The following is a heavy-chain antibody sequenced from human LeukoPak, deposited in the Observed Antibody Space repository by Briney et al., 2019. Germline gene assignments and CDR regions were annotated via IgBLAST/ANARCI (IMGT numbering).Heavy chain of an antibody. J-gene: IGHJ1*01. CDR1: GGSFSGYY. V-gene: IGHV4-34*01. Sequence: SETLSLTCAVYGGSFSGYYWSWIRQPPGKGLEWIGSIYYSGSTYYNPSLKSRVTISVDTSKNQFSLKLSSVTAADTAVYYCARTNDYGGNRHFQHWGQGTLVTVSS. CDR3: ARTNDYGGNRHFQH. CDR2: IYYSGST. D-gene: IGHD4-23*01.